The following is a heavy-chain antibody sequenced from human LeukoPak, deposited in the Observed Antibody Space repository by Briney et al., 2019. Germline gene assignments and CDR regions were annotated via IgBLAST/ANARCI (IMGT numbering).Heavy chain of an antibody. Sequence: GGSLRLACAASGFTFSSYWMSWVRQAPGKGLEWVANIKQGGSEKYYVDSVKGRFTISRDNAKNSLYLQMNSLRAEDTAVYYCARRGGYYDSSGYLTAQNWFDPWGQGTLVTVSS. CDR3: ARRGGYYDSSGYLTAQNWFDP. CDR1: GFTFSSYW. D-gene: IGHD3-22*01. CDR2: IKQGGSEK. J-gene: IGHJ5*02. V-gene: IGHV3-7*01.